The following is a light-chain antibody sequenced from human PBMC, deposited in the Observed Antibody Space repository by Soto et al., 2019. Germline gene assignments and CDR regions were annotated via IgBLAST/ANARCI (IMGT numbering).Light chain of an antibody. V-gene: IGKV3-11*01. CDR2: GAS. J-gene: IGKJ1*01. CDR1: QSVSSN. CDR3: QQRGNWRA. Sequence: EIVLTQSPATLSVSPGERATLSCRASQSVSSNLAWYQQKPGQAPRLLIYGASTRATGIPARFSGSGSGTDFTLTISSLESEDFAVYYCQQRGNWRAFGQGTKVDIK.